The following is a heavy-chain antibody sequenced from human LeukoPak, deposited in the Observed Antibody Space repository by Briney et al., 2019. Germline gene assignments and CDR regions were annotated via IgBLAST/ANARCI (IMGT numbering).Heavy chain of an antibody. J-gene: IGHJ4*02. Sequence: GASLRVSCMGSGYTFTNYAMRWVRQAPGQRLEWVGYIKPNGGDKHYVESVKGGFTISRDKAKNTLYLQMSSLRAEDTAVYYCAWGPLRDAFDYTGQGTLITVSS. CDR3: AWGPLRDAFDY. CDR1: GYTFTNYA. V-gene: IGHV3-7*04. CDR2: IKPNGGDK.